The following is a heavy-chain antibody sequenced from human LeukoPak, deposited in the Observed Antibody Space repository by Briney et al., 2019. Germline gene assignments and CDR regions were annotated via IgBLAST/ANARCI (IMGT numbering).Heavy chain of an antibody. J-gene: IGHJ4*02. Sequence: GGSLRLSCAASGFTFSDYYMSWIRQAPGKGLEWVTYISSSGSTIYYADSVKGRFTISRDNAKNSLYLQMNSLRAEDTAVYYCARDRIQLWNNYFDYWGQGTLVTVSS. CDR1: GFTFSDYY. CDR3: ARDRIQLWNNYFDY. V-gene: IGHV3-11*04. CDR2: ISSSGSTI. D-gene: IGHD5-18*01.